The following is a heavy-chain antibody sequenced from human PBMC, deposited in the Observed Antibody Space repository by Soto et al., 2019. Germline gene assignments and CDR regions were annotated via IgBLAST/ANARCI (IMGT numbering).Heavy chain of an antibody. CDR1: GGSFRSYA. Sequence: VQLVQSGAEVRKPGSSVTVSCKASGGSFRSYAVSWVRLAPGQGLEWMGGIIPVFGTANYAQQFQGRVTITADESTSTAYMELSSLRSDDTAMYYCAKGPSSGYFDYWGQGTLVTVSS. CDR2: IIPVFGTA. V-gene: IGHV1-69*01. CDR3: AKGPSSGYFDY. J-gene: IGHJ4*02. D-gene: IGHD3-22*01.